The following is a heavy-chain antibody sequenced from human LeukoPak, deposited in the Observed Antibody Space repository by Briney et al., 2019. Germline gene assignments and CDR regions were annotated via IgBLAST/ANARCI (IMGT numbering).Heavy chain of an antibody. V-gene: IGHV1-46*01. J-gene: IGHJ4*02. CDR1: GYTFTSYY. D-gene: IGHD3-10*01. CDR3: VRDQSNYGSGSFDY. CDR2: INPSGGST. Sequence: VASVKVSCKASGYTFTSYYMRWVRQAPGQGLEWMGMINPSGGSTSYTQKFQGRVTMTRDTSTSTVYMELSSLRSEDTAVYYCVRDQSNYGSGSFDYWGQGTLVTVSS.